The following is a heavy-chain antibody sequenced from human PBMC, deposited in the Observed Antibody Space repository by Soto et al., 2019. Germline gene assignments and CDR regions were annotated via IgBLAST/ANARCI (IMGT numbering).Heavy chain of an antibody. CDR3: ARVPAVTGTYYYYYYGMDV. Sequence: SVRVSCKASGGTFSSYAISWLRQAPGQGLEWMGGIIPIFGTANYAQKFQGRVTITADESTSTAYMELSSLRSEDTAVYYCARVPAVTGTYYYYYYGMDVWGQGTTVTVSS. CDR1: GGTFSSYA. V-gene: IGHV1-69*13. J-gene: IGHJ6*02. D-gene: IGHD6-19*01. CDR2: IIPIFGTA.